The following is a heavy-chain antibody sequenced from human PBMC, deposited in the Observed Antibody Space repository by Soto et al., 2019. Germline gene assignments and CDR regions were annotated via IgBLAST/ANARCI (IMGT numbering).Heavy chain of an antibody. CDR3: AKEAYSGYDIYYYYGMDV. V-gene: IGHV3-23*01. D-gene: IGHD5-12*01. CDR2: ISGSGGST. CDR1: GVPFSSYA. Sequence: GGSLRLSCAASGVPFSSYAMSWVRQAPGKGLEWVSAISGSGGSTYYADSVKGRFTISRDNSKNTLYLQMNSLRAEDTAVYYCAKEAYSGYDIYYYYGMDVWGQGTTVTVSS. J-gene: IGHJ6*02.